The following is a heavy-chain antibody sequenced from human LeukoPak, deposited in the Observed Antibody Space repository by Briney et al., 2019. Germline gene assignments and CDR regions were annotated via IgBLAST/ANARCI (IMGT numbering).Heavy chain of an antibody. J-gene: IGHJ6*02. D-gene: IGHD3-9*01. CDR2: IIHIGST. Sequence: PSETLSLTCAVYGGSFSGYYWTWIRQPPGKGLEWIGEIIHIGSTNYNPSLKSRVTISLDTSKNQFSLKLSSVTVADTAVYYCARNPSYDILTGYSDYYGMDVWGQGTTVTVSS. CDR1: GGSFSGYY. V-gene: IGHV4-34*12. CDR3: ARNPSYDILTGYSDYYGMDV.